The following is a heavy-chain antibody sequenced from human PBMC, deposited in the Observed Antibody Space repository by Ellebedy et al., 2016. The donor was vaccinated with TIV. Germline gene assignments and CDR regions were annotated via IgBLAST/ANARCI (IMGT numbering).Heavy chain of an antibody. CDR2: IYYSGST. CDR1: GGSISSSSYY. V-gene: IGHV4-39*07. Sequence: SETLSLTXTVSGGSISSSSYYWGWIRQPPGKGLEWIGSIYYSGSTNYNPSLKSRVTISVDKSKNQFSLKLSSVTAADTAVYYCARDRIAADYWGQGTLVTVSS. D-gene: IGHD6-13*01. J-gene: IGHJ4*02. CDR3: ARDRIAADY.